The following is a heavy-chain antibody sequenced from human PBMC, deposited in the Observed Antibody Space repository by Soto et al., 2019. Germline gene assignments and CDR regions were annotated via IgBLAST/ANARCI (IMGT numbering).Heavy chain of an antibody. CDR2: ITYDGGIE. CDR1: GFSFSSYS. Sequence: QVHLVESGGGVVQSGRSLRLSCVASGFSFSSYSMFWVRQAPGKGLEWVATITYDGGIETYADSVKGRFTISRDNSESTQDLLTNSLRVEDWAIYYCAKPARGIDLSGQGTLVTVSS. J-gene: IGHJ4*02. D-gene: IGHD5-12*01. V-gene: IGHV3-30-3*02. CDR3: AKPARGIDL.